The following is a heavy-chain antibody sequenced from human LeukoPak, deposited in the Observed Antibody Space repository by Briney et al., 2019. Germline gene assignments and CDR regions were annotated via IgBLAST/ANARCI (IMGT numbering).Heavy chain of an antibody. CDR1: GFTFDDYA. V-gene: IGHV3-9*01. CDR3: AKELGSGYYMAPNYYYGMDV. Sequence: GGSLRLSCAASGFTFDDYAMHWVRQAPGKGLEWVSSISWNSVAIGYADSVRGRFTISRDNAKNSLYLQMNSLRAEDTALYYCAKELGSGYYMAPNYYYGMDVWGQGTTVTVSS. CDR2: ISWNSVAI. J-gene: IGHJ6*02. D-gene: IGHD3-3*01.